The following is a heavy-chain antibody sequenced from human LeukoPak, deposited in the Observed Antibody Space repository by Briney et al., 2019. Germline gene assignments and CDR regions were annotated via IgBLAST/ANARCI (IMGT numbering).Heavy chain of an antibody. CDR2: FSYTAST. J-gene: IGHJ4*02. Sequence: SETLSLTCTVSGDSISRYYWSWIRQPPGKGLEWIGYFSYTASTKYNPSLKSRVTISADTSKNQFSLKLSSVTAADTAVYYCATLTTVLTPSYFDYWGQGTLVTVSS. CDR1: GDSISRYY. CDR3: ATLTTVLTPSYFDY. D-gene: IGHD4-23*01. V-gene: IGHV4-59*08.